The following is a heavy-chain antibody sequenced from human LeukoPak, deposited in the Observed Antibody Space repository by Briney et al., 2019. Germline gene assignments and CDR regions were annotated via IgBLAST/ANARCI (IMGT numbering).Heavy chain of an antibody. CDR2: ISEDGSIK. CDR1: GFAFSSCG. D-gene: IGHD1-26*01. CDR3: AKEVGARDAFDI. J-gene: IGHJ3*02. V-gene: IGHV3-30*18. Sequence: PGGSLRLSCAASGFAFSSCGIHWVRQAPGKGLEWVALISEDGSIKFYADSVKGRFTTSGDNSKNTLYLQMYSLRAEDTAVYYCAKEVGARDAFDIWGQGTLVTVSP.